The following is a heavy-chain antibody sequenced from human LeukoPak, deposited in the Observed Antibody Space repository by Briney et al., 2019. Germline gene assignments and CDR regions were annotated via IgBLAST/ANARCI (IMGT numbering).Heavy chain of an antibody. CDR3: ARRSNKGPYSYITNDY. CDR2: VDHSGGT. V-gene: IGHV4-39*01. Sequence: PSETLSLTCTVSGASISNPDYYWGWIRQPPGKGLEWIGSVDHSGGTYYNPSLNGRATIAVDTSSDQVSLNLNSVTAADTAVYYCARRSNKGPYSYITNDYWGQGTLVTVSS. J-gene: IGHJ4*02. CDR1: GASISNPDYY. D-gene: IGHD5-18*01.